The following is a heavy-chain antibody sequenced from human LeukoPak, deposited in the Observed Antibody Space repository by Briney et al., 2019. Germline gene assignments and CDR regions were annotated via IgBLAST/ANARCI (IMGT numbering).Heavy chain of an antibody. D-gene: IGHD5-18*01. CDR2: IYHSGST. CDR3: ARKGYTIGSFDC. J-gene: IGHJ4*02. CDR1: GGSISSSFW. V-gene: IGHV4-4*02. Sequence: NPSETLSLTCTVSGGSISSSFWWSLVRQPPGKGLEWIGEIYHSGSTNYNPSLKSRVTISVDKSKSQFSLKLSSVTAADTAVYYCARKGYTIGSFDCWGQGTLVTVSS.